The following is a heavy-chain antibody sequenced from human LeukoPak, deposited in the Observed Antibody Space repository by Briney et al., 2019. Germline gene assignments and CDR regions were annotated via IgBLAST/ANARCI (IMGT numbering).Heavy chain of an antibody. V-gene: IGHV4-38-2*02. D-gene: IGHD6-25*01. J-gene: IGHJ4*02. Sequence: PAETLSLTCTVSGYSISSDYYWGWIRQPPGRGLEWIGSIYYSGTTYYNPSLKSRVTISVDTSKNQFSLKLSSVTAADTAVYYCARGSGYWGQGTLVTVSS. CDR1: GYSISSDYY. CDR2: IYYSGTT. CDR3: ARGSGY.